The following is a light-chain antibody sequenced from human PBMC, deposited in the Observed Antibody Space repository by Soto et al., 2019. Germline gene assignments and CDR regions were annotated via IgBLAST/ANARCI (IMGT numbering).Light chain of an antibody. J-gene: IGKJ1*01. Sequence: EIVLTQSPGTLSLSPGERATLSCRASQTVSSSYLAWYQQKPGQAPRLLIFDASTRATGIPDRFSGRWFGTDFTLTISRLEPEDFAVYYCQLYGISPKTFGQGTKVDIK. CDR3: QLYGISPKT. CDR2: DAS. V-gene: IGKV3-20*01. CDR1: QTVSSSY.